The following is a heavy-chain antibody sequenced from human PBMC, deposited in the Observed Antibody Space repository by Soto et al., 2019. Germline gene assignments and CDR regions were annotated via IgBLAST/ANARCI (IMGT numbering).Heavy chain of an antibody. J-gene: IGHJ6*03. D-gene: IGHD6-13*01. CDR3: ARGESIPAAGTGYFYYYMDV. V-gene: IGHV4-34*01. CDR2: VNQSGTT. Sequence: SETLSLTCVVYGGSFSGYYWNWIRQPPGKGLEWIGEVNQSGTTNYNPSLKSRVTISLDTSKNLFSLKVSSVTAADTAVYYCARGESIPAAGTGYFYYYMDVWGKGTTVTVSS. CDR1: GGSFSGYY.